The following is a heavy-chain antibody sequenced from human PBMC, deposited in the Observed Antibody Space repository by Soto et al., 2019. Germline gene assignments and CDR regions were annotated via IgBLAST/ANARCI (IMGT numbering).Heavy chain of an antibody. CDR1: GGSISSSSYY. V-gene: IGHV4-39*01. D-gene: IGHD3-22*01. CDR2: IYYSGST. Sequence: QLQLQESGPGLVKPSETLSLTCTVSGGSISSSSYYWGWIRQPPGKGLEWIGSIYYSGSTYYNPSLKSRVTISVDTSKNQFSLKLSSVTAADTAVYYCAAGPSYYDSSGYLRGEYFQHWGQGTLVTVSS. CDR3: AAGPSYYDSSGYLRGEYFQH. J-gene: IGHJ1*01.